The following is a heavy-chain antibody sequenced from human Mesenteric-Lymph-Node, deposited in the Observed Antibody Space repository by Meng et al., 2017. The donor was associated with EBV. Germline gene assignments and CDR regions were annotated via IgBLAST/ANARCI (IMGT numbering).Heavy chain of an antibody. CDR1: GYTFTSYA. CDR2: INAGNGNT. V-gene: IGHV1-3*01. J-gene: IGHJ4*01. D-gene: IGHD6-19*01. Sequence: VQLVQSGAEVKKPGAAVKVSCKASGYTFTSYAMHWLRQAPGQRLEWMGWINAGNGNTKYSEKFQGRVTITRDTFASTAYMELSSLRSEDTAVYYCARGASTSWPVDYWGHGTLVTVSS. CDR3: ARGASTSWPVDY.